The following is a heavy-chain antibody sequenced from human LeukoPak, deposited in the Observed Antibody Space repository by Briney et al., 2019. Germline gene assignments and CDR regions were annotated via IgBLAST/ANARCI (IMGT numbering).Heavy chain of an antibody. CDR2: MKPNSGNT. CDR3: AREVQAYDFWSTDYYMDV. D-gene: IGHD3-3*01. V-gene: IGHV1-8*03. Sequence: ASVKVSCKASGCSFTSYDISWVRQATGQGLEWMGRMKPNSGNTGYAQKFQGRVTITRNTSISTAYMELTSLRSEDTAVYYCAREVQAYDFWSTDYYMDVWGKGTTVTVSS. CDR1: GCSFTSYD. J-gene: IGHJ6*03.